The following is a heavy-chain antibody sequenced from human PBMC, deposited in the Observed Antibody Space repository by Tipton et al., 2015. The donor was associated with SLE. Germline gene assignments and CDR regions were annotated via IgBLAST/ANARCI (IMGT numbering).Heavy chain of an antibody. J-gene: IGHJ4*02. CDR2: VSYSGRT. CDR1: GGSINRNVYY. V-gene: IGHV4-39*01. CDR3: ARSQIPSSWSRFYFDY. D-gene: IGHD6-19*01. Sequence: LSLTCTVSGGSINRNVYYGGWVRQSPGRGLEWLGSVSYSGRTSYSSSLRGRASLSVDSSKNQFSLRLSSVTAADTAVYYCARSQIPSSWSRFYFDYWGQGKLVTVSS.